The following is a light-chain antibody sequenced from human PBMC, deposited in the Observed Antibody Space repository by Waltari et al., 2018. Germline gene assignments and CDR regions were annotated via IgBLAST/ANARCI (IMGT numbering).Light chain of an antibody. CDR2: ASS. J-gene: IGKJ4*01. CDR1: QGISNS. V-gene: IGKV1-NL1*01. Sequence: DIQMTQSPSSLSASVGDRVTITCRASQGISNSLAWYQQKPGKAPKLLLYASSRLERGVPSRFSGSGSGTDYSLTISSLQPEDFATDYCQQYCSTLTLTFGGGTKVEIK. CDR3: QQYCSTLTLT.